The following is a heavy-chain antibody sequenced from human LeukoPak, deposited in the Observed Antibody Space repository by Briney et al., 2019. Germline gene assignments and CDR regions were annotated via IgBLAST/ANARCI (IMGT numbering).Heavy chain of an antibody. J-gene: IGHJ5*02. CDR1: GGTFSNYT. Sequence: GASVKVSRKASGGTFSNYTISWVRQAPGQGLEWMGRIIPMFGTSKYAQKFQGRVTITADKSTTTAYMELSSLRSEDTAVYYCARGFVGRYCSTTSCYQDGVFDTWGQGTLVTVSS. CDR2: IIPMFGTS. CDR3: ARGFVGRYCSTTSCYQDGVFDT. D-gene: IGHD2-2*01. V-gene: IGHV1-69*08.